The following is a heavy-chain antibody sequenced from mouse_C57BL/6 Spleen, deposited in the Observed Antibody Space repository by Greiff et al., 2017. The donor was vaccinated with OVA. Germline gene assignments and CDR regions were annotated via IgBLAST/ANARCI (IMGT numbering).Heavy chain of an antibody. Sequence: EVKLMESGEGLVKPGGSLKLSCAASGFTFSSYAMSWVRQTPEKRLEWVAYISSGGDYIYYADTVKGRFTISRDNAWNTLYLQMSSLKSEDTAMYYCTRVPPYYGLDYWGQGTTLTVSS. CDR2: ISSGGDYI. CDR1: GFTFSSYA. CDR3: TRVPPYYGLDY. J-gene: IGHJ2*01. D-gene: IGHD1-1*01. V-gene: IGHV5-9-1*02.